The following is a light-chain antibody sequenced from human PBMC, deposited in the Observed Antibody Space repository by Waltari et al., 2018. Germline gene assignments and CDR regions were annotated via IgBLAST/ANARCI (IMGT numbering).Light chain of an antibody. CDR2: KNN. J-gene: IGLJ3*02. V-gene: IGLV1-47*01. Sequence: QSVLTQPPSASGTPGQRVTISCSGSSSNIGSDYVYWFQQLPGTAPKLLIYKNNQRPSGVPGRFSGSRSGPSASLAISGLRSGDEADYYCASWDDSLSGWVFGGGTKLTLL. CDR3: ASWDDSLSGWV. CDR1: SSNIGSDY.